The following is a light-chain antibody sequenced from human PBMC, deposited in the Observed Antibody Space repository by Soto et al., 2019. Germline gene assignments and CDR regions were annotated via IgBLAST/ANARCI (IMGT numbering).Light chain of an antibody. V-gene: IGLV2-14*01. CDR3: SSYTSISPPYV. Sequence: QSALTQPASVSGSPGQSITISCTGTSSDVGGYNYVSWYQQHPGKAPKLMIYEVSNRPSGVSNRFSGSKSGNTASLTISGLQAEDEADYYCSSYTSISPPYVFGTGTKVPVL. J-gene: IGLJ1*01. CDR1: SSDVGGYNY. CDR2: EVS.